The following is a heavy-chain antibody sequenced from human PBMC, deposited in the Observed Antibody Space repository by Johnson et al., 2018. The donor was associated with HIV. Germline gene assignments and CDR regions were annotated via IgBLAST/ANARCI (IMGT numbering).Heavy chain of an antibody. J-gene: IGHJ3*01. D-gene: IGHD3-22*01. CDR3: AKGHSSGYPKDAFDL. CDR2: IRYDGDIT. Sequence: QVQLVESGGGVVQPGGSLRLSCAASGFTFSNYGMHWVRQAPGKGLEWVAFIRYDGDITYYVDSVKGRFTISRDNSKNTLYLQMNILRTEDTAMYYCAKGHSSGYPKDAFDLWGQGTIVTVSS. V-gene: IGHV3-30*02. CDR1: GFTFSNYG.